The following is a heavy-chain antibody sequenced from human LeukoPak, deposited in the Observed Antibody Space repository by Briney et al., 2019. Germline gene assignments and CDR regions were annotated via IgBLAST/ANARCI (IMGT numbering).Heavy chain of an antibody. CDR3: ARGIVGATIFDY. CDR1: GYTFTSYD. J-gene: IGHJ4*02. CDR2: MNPNSGNT. Sequence: ASVKVSCKASGYTFTSYDINWVRQATGQGLEWMGWMNPNSGNTGYAQKFQGRVTMTRNTSISTAYMELSSLRSEDTAVYYCARGIVGATIFDYWGQGTLVTVSS. V-gene: IGHV1-8*01. D-gene: IGHD1-26*01.